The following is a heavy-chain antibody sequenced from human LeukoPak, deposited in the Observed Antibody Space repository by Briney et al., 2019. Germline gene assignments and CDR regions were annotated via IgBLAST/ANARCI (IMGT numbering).Heavy chain of an antibody. Sequence: GGSLRLSCAASGFTFSSYEMNWVRQAPGKGLEWVSYISSSGSTIYYADSVKGRFTISRDNAKNSLYLQMNSLRAEDTAVYYCARAMVVAAKNYWGQGTLVTVSS. V-gene: IGHV3-48*03. CDR1: GFTFSSYE. J-gene: IGHJ4*02. CDR2: ISSSGSTI. CDR3: ARAMVVAAKNY. D-gene: IGHD2-15*01.